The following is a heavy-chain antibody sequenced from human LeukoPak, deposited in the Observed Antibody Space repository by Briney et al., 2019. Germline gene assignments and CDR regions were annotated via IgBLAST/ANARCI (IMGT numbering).Heavy chain of an antibody. CDR1: GYTFTGYY. CDR2: INPDSGVT. J-gene: IGHJ4*02. V-gene: IGHV1-2*02. Sequence: GASVKVSCKASGYTFTGYYIQWVRQAPGQGLEWMGWINPDSGVTNNAQKFQGRVTMTRNTSISTAYMELSSLRSEDTAVYYCAREEYYYDSSGYVLWGQGTLVTVSS. D-gene: IGHD3-22*01. CDR3: AREEYYYDSSGYVL.